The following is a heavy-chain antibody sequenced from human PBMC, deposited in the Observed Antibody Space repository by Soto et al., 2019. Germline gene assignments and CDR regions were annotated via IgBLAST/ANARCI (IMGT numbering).Heavy chain of an antibody. CDR3: ARGMEEYCSGGSCYSPRWFDP. Sequence: QVQLVQSGAEVKKPGSSVKVSCKASGGTFSSYAISWVRQAPGQGLEWMGGIIPIFGTANYAQKFQGRVTITADESTSTAYMELSSLRSEDTAVYYCARGMEEYCSGGSCYSPRWFDPWGKGTLVTVSS. CDR2: IIPIFGTA. CDR1: GGTFSSYA. D-gene: IGHD2-15*01. V-gene: IGHV1-69*01. J-gene: IGHJ5*02.